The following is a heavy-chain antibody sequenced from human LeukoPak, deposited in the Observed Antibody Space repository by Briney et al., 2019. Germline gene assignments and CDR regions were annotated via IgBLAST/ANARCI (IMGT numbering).Heavy chain of an antibody. CDR2: LNGDGTNI. CDR3: ARSQSGVFDV. Sequence: GGCLRLSCVASGFTFSNDWMRWVRQVPGKGRVWVSRLNGDGTNIIYADSVKGRFTISRDNAENTLYLQMNSLRAEDTALYYCARSQSGVFDVWGQGTMVTVSS. D-gene: IGHD2-8*01. V-gene: IGHV3-74*01. J-gene: IGHJ3*01. CDR1: GFTFSNDW.